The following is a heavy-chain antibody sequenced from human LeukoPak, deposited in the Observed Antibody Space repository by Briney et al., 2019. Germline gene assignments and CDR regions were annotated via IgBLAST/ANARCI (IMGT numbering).Heavy chain of an antibody. J-gene: IGHJ1*01. CDR1: GGSFSGYY. D-gene: IGHD3-9*01. CDR2: INHSGST. Sequence: SETLSLTCAVYGGSFSGYYWSWIRQPPGKGLEWIGEINHSGSTNYNPSLKSRVTISVDTSKNQFSLKLSSVTAADTAVYYCARTSSLRYFDWLRTRALQVYNEYFQHWGQGTLVTVSS. V-gene: IGHV4-34*01. CDR3: ARTSSLRYFDWLRTRALQVYNEYFQH.